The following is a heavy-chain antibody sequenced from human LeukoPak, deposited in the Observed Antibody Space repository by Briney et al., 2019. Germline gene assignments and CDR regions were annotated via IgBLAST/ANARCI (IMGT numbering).Heavy chain of an antibody. D-gene: IGHD3-3*01. Sequence: PSETLSLTCTVSGGSISSSSYYWGWIRQPPGKGLEWIGSIYYSGSTYYNPSLKSRVTISVDTSKNQFSLKLSSVTAAGTAVYYCARVDYDFWSGYYYFDYWGQGTLVTVSS. J-gene: IGHJ4*02. V-gene: IGHV4-39*01. CDR2: IYYSGST. CDR3: ARVDYDFWSGYYYFDY. CDR1: GGSISSSSYY.